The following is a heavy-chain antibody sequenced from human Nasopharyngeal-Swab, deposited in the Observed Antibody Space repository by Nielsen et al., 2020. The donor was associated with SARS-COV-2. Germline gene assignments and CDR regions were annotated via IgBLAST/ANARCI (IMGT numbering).Heavy chain of an antibody. J-gene: IGHJ6*02. CDR1: GFTFSSYW. D-gene: IGHD6-19*01. CDR2: INSDGSST. V-gene: IGHV3-74*01. Sequence: GGSLRLSCAASGFTFSSYWMHWVRQAPGKGLVWVSRINSDGSSTSYADSVKGRFTISRDNAKNSLYLQMNSLRAEDTAVYYCARGDRIAVAGTFSLTDYYYGMDVWGQGTTVTVSS. CDR3: ARGDRIAVAGTFSLTDYYYGMDV.